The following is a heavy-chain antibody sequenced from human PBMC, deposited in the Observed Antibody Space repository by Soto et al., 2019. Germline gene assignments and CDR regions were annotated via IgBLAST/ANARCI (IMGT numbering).Heavy chain of an antibody. Sequence: VQLVESGGGLVQPGGSLKLSCAASGFTFSGSAMHWVRQASGKGLEWVGRIRSKPNNYATEYTESMKGRFTISRADSKNTAYLQMNSVKTEDTAVYYCVSSRGILTAGPIFDYWGQGTLVTVSS. CDR3: VSSRGILTAGPIFDY. CDR1: GFTFSGSA. D-gene: IGHD6-13*01. V-gene: IGHV3-73*02. CDR2: IRSKPNNYAT. J-gene: IGHJ4*02.